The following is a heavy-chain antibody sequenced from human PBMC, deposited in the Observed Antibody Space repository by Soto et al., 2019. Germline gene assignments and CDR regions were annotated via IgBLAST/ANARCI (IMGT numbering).Heavy chain of an antibody. CDR3: ARDVLGGDHRSVWFDP. CDR2: IIPILGIA. CDR1: GGTFSSYT. D-gene: IGHD2-21*01. Sequence: ASVKVSCKASGGTFSSYTISWVRQAPGQGLEWMGRIIPILGIANYAQKFQGRVTITADKSTSTAYMELSSLRSEDTAVYYCARDVLGGDHRSVWFDPWGQGTLVTVSS. V-gene: IGHV1-69*04. J-gene: IGHJ5*02.